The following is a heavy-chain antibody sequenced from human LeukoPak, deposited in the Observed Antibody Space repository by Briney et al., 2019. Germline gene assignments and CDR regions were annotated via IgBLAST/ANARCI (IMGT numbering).Heavy chain of an antibody. D-gene: IGHD1-26*01. Sequence: SETLSLTCTVSGGSISSHYWSWIRQSPGKGLEWIGFMHYRGNTNSNPSLRSRVTISMDTSKNQFSLKMSSVTAADTAVYYCARDSPFEWDVFGDSFDIWGQGTMVTVSS. J-gene: IGHJ3*02. CDR2: MHYRGNT. V-gene: IGHV4-59*11. CDR3: ARDSPFEWDVFGDSFDI. CDR1: GGSISSHY.